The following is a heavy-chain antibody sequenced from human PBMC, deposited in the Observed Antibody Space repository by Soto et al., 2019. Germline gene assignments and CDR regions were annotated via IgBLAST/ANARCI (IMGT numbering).Heavy chain of an antibody. V-gene: IGHV4-61*01. D-gene: IGHD2-2*01. CDR3: ARFVRSCSATTCSTRADV. Sequence: SETLSLTCTVSGGFVNSDTHSWSWIRQTPGKRLEWIGFIYSGGSTKNPSLRSRVTMSVDTSKDQFSLRLRSVIVADTAVYHCARFVRSCSATTCSTRADVWGQGITVTVSS. CDR1: GGFVNSDTHS. CDR2: IYSGGST. J-gene: IGHJ6*02.